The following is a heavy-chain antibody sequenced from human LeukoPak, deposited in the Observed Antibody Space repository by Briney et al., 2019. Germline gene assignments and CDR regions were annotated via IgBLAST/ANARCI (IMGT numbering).Heavy chain of an antibody. CDR3: ARSLGYYYYYMDV. J-gene: IGHJ6*03. Sequence: ESGPTLVNPTQTLTLTCTFSGFSLSTDGMCVSWIRQPPGKALEWLARIDWDDDKYYSTSLKTRLTISKDTSKNQVVLTMTNMDPVDTATYFCARSLGYYYYYMDVWGKGTTVTVSS. V-gene: IGHV2-70*11. CDR2: IDWDDDK. CDR1: GFSLSTDGMC.